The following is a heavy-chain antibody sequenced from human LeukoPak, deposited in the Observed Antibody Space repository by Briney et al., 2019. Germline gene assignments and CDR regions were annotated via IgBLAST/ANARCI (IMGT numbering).Heavy chain of an antibody. CDR2: IRYDGSNK. CDR3: AKDLLWAAAATGDY. V-gene: IGHV3-30*02. D-gene: IGHD6-13*01. J-gene: IGHJ4*02. Sequence: GRSLRLSCAASGFTFSSYGMHWVRQAPGKGLEWVAFIRYDGSNKYYADSVKGRFTISRDNSKNTLYLQMNSLRAEDTAVYYCAKDLLWAAAATGDYWGQGTLVTVSS. CDR1: GFTFSSYG.